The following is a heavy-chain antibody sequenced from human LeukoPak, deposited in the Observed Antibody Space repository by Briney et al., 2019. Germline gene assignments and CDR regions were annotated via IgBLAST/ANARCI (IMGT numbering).Heavy chain of an antibody. CDR1: VYTFTRYG. J-gene: IGHJ4*02. V-gene: IGHV1-18*01. CDR2: ISAYNGNT. CDR3: ARWYFDWLSRSGFDY. D-gene: IGHD3-9*01. Sequence: ASVKVSCKASVYTFTRYGFSEVRQAPGQGLEWMGWISAYNGNTNYAQKLHGRVTMTTDTSTSTAYMELRSLRSDDTAVYYCARWYFDWLSRSGFDYWGQGTLVTVSS.